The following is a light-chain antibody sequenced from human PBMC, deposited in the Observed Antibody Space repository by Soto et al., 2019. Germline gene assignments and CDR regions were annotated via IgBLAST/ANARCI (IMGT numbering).Light chain of an antibody. Sequence: DIQLNQSPSLLSASVGDRVTITCRASLGISNYLAWYQQQPGKAPNLLMYAASTLQSGVPSRFSGSGSGTEFTLTISSLQPEDFATYYCQQHNTYPPTFGQGTKVDIK. CDR1: LGISNY. J-gene: IGKJ1*01. CDR2: AAS. V-gene: IGKV1-9*01. CDR3: QQHNTYPPT.